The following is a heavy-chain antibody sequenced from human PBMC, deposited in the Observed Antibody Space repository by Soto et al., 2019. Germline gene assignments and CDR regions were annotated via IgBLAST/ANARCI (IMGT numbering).Heavy chain of an antibody. V-gene: IGHV2-5*02. CDR2: IYWDDDK. Sequence: QITLKESGPTLVKPTQTLTLTCTFSGFSLSTSGVGVGWIRQPPGKALEWLALIYWDDDKRYSPSLKSRLTITKDTSKNQVVLTMTNMDPVDTATYYCAHRPRGYNWTPPPTDWFDPWGQGTLVTVSS. J-gene: IGHJ5*02. CDR1: GFSLSTSGVG. CDR3: AHRPRGYNWTPPPTDWFDP. D-gene: IGHD1-20*01.